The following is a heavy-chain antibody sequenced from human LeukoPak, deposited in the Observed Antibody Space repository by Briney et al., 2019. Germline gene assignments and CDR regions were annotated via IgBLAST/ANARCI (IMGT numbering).Heavy chain of an antibody. CDR3: ARDRHSSSWYYFDY. V-gene: IGHV3-30-3*01. CDR1: GFTFSSYA. D-gene: IGHD6-13*01. CDR2: ISYDGSNK. Sequence: GGSLRLSCAASGFTFSSYAMHWVRQAPGKGLEWVAVISYDGSNKYYADSVKGRFTTSRDNSKNTLYLQMNSLRAEDTAVYYCARDRHSSSWYYFDYWGQGTLVTVSS. J-gene: IGHJ4*02.